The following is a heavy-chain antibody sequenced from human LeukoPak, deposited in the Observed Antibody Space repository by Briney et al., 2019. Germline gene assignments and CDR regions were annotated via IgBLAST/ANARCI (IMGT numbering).Heavy chain of an antibody. CDR2: IKQDGSEK. CDR3: ARDNVGSSFDY. Sequence: GGSLRLSCAASGFTFSSYWMSWVRKAPGKGLEWVANIKQDGSEKYYVDSVKGRFTISRDNAKNSLYLQMNSLRAEDTAVYYCARDNVGSSFDYWGQGTLVTVSS. D-gene: IGHD6-13*01. CDR1: GFTFSSYW. J-gene: IGHJ4*02. V-gene: IGHV3-7*01.